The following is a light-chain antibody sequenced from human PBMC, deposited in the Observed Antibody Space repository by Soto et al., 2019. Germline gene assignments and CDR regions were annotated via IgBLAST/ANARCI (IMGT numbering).Light chain of an antibody. CDR2: KAS. J-gene: IGKJ2*01. V-gene: IGKV1-5*03. Sequence: DIQMTQSPSTLSASVGDRVTITCRASQSISSWLAWYQQKPGKAPKLLIYKASSLENGVLSRFSGSGSGTEFTLTISSLQPDDFATYYCQQYNIYYTFGQGTKLEIK. CDR3: QQYNIYYT. CDR1: QSISSW.